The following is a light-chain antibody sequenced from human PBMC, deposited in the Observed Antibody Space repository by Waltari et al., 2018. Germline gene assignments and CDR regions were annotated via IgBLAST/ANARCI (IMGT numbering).Light chain of an antibody. Sequence: DIQMTQSPSSLSASVGDRVTITCRASQSISTFLNWYQQKPTKAPKLLIYASSTLQSRVPSRFTGSGSGTDFTLTISCLQPEDFATYYCQQSYSTPYTFGQGTQVDIK. CDR1: QSISTF. J-gene: IGKJ2*01. V-gene: IGKV1-39*01. CDR2: ASS. CDR3: QQSYSTPYT.